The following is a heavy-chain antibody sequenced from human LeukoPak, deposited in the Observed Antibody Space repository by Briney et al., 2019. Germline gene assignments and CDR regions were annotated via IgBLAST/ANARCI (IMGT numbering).Heavy chain of an antibody. D-gene: IGHD2-2*01. Sequence: GGSLRLSCVASGFTFNNYGMHWVRQAPGKGLEWVAVISYDGSNEYYGDSVKGRFTISRENSENTLYLQMNSLGAEDTAVYYCAKDMDCSSFNCHSTNYFDYWGQGTPVTVSS. V-gene: IGHV3-30*18. CDR1: GFTFNNYG. J-gene: IGHJ4*02. CDR3: AKDMDCSSFNCHSTNYFDY. CDR2: ISYDGSNE.